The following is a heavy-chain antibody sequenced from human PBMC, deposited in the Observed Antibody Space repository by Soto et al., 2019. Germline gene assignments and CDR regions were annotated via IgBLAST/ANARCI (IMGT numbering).Heavy chain of an antibody. J-gene: IGHJ6*02. CDR1: GYTFTSYG. D-gene: IGHD2-2*01. CDR3: ARDIDKERRYCSSTSCYARAFNYYGMDV. CDR2: ISAYNGNT. Sequence: ASVKVSCKASGYTFTSYGISWVRQAPGQGLEWMGWISAYNGNTNYAQKLQGRVTMTTDTSTSTAYMELRSLRSDDTAVYYCARDIDKERRYCSSTSCYARAFNYYGMDVWGQGTKVTVSS. V-gene: IGHV1-18*04.